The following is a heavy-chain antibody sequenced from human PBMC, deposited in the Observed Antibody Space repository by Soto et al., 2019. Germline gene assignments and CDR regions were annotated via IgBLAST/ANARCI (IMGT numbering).Heavy chain of an antibody. V-gene: IGHV3-7*01. D-gene: IGHD4-17*01. CDR3: ARDPPSYGDYAQTYWYFDL. CDR1: GITFSICL. CDR2: ISQDGTDT. Sequence: GGSLRLSCGASGITFSICLMSWVRQAPGKGLEWVASISQDGTDTDYVDSVKGRFAISRDNPKNSLYLQMNSLRADDTAVYYCARDPPSYGDYAQTYWYFDLWGRGTRVTVSS. J-gene: IGHJ2*01.